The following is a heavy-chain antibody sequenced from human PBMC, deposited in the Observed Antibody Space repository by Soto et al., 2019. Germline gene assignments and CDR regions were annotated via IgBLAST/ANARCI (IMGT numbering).Heavy chain of an antibody. CDR2: IIPSPART. D-gene: IGHD1-26*01. CDR3: ARDQVGASSFDY. Sequence: QVQPVQSGAELMTPGSAVKLSCKASGGTSSNSPISWVRQIPGHGPEWMGRIIPSPARTIYSRKFRGRVTLPADKSTQTVYMTLSSLTTEDSGVYYCARDQVGASSFDYWGQGTRVTVSS. V-gene: IGHV1-69*08. J-gene: IGHJ4*02. CDR1: GGTSSNSP.